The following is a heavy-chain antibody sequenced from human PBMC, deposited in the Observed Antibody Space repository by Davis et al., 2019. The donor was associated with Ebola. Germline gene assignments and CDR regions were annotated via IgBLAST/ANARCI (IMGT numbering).Heavy chain of an antibody. CDR1: GGSISSGDYY. D-gene: IGHD3-16*01. Sequence: PSETLSLTCTVSGGSISSGDYYWSWIRQSPGKGLEWIGYIKYSGSTHSNPSLTSRVTISVDTSKNQFSLEMRSVTTVDTAMYFCAERGGSVWGRGTLVTVSS. CDR2: IKYSGST. J-gene: IGHJ4*02. V-gene: IGHV4-30-4*02. CDR3: AERGGSV.